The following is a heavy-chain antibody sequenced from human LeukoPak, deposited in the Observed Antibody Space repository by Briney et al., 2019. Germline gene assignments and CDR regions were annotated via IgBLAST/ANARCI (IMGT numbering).Heavy chain of an antibody. CDR3: AKGDSYYDLLTCFDF. D-gene: IGHD3-9*01. V-gene: IGHV3-23*01. CDR1: GFDFSHYG. J-gene: IGHJ4*02. Sequence: GGSLRLSCAAPGFDFSHYGMSWVRQSPGKGLEWVSTFSGTSTLTYYADSVKGRFTISRDDSKNVLYLQMNSLRDEDTAVYYCAKGDSYYDLLTCFDFWGPGTLITVSS. CDR2: FSGTSTLT.